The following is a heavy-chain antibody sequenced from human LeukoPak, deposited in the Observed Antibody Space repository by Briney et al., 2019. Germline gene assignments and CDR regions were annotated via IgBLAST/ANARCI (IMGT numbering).Heavy chain of an antibody. CDR2: ISYDGSNK. CDR3: ARVDSGNYDY. V-gene: IGHV3-30*07. Sequence: GGSLRLSCAASGFTFSSYAMHWVRQAPGKGLEWVAVISYDGSNKYYADSVKGRFTISRDNSKNTLYLQMNSLRVEDTAFYYCARVDSGNYDYWGQGTLLTVSS. CDR1: GFTFSSYA. J-gene: IGHJ4*02. D-gene: IGHD1-26*01.